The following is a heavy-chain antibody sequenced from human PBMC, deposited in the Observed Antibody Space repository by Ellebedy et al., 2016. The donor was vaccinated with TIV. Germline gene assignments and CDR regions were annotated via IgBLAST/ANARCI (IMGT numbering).Heavy chain of an antibody. CDR3: ARAIYGASYL. CDR2: INEDGTQK. J-gene: IGHJ2*01. D-gene: IGHD4-17*01. CDR1: GFTLSNYW. V-gene: IGHV3-7*01. Sequence: PSETLSLTCTASGFTLSNYWMTWVRQAPGRGLEWVANINEDGTQKHFVDSVRGRFTISRDEAGNSLFLQMNSLRAEDTAVYYCARAIYGASYLWGRGTLVTVSS.